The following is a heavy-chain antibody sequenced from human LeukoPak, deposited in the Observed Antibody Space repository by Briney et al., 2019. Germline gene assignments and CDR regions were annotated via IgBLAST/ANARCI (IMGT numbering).Heavy chain of an antibody. CDR2: IIPIFGIA. CDR3: ARDNRGGDY. D-gene: IGHD2/OR15-2a*01. Sequence: SVKVSCKASGGTFSSYAISWVRQAPGQGLEWMGRIIPIFGIANYAQKFQGRVTITADKSTSTAYMEQSSLRSEDTAVYYCARDNRGGDYWGQGTLVTVSS. V-gene: IGHV1-69*04. J-gene: IGHJ4*02. CDR1: GGTFSSYA.